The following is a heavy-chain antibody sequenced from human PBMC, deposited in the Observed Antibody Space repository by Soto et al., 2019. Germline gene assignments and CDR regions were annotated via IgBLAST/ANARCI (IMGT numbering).Heavy chain of an antibody. CDR1: GFTFSSYG. CDR3: ARDGADDDFWSGSGDAFDL. J-gene: IGHJ3*01. Sequence: QVQLVESGGGVVQPGRSLRLSCAASGFTFSSYGMHWVRQAPGKWLEWVAVIWYDGSNKYYADSVKGRFTISRDNSKNTEYLRMSSLRAEDRAVYYCARDGADDDFWSGSGDAFDLWGQGTMVTVSS. D-gene: IGHD3-3*01. V-gene: IGHV3-33*01. CDR2: IWYDGSNK.